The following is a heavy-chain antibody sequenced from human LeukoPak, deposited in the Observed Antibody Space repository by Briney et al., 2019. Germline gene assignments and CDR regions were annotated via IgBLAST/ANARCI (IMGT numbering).Heavy chain of an antibody. CDR2: IYSDGST. CDR1: GFTVSSNY. V-gene: IGHV3-66*04. Sequence: GGSLRLSCAASGFTVSSNYMSWVRQAPGKGLEWVSVIYSDGSTYYADSVKGRFTISRDNSKNTLYLQMNSLRAEDTAVYYCARRYNWNYVDYWGQGTLVTVSS. J-gene: IGHJ4*02. CDR3: ARRYNWNYVDY. D-gene: IGHD1-20*01.